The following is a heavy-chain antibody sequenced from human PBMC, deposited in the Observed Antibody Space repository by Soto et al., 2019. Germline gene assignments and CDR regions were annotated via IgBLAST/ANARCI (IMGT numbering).Heavy chain of an antibody. CDR3: ARDVKRQGDYYYYYYMDV. CDR2: IWYDGSNK. D-gene: IGHD6-25*01. CDR1: GFTFSSYG. V-gene: IGHV3-33*01. Sequence: GGSLRLSCAASGFTFSSYGMHWVRQAPGKGLEWVAVIWYDGSNKYYADSVKGRFTISRDNSKNTLYLQMNSLRAEDTAVYYCARDVKRQGDYYYYYYMDVWGKGTTVTVSS. J-gene: IGHJ6*03.